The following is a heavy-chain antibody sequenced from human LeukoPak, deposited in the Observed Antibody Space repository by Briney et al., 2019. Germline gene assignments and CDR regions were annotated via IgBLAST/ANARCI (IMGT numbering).Heavy chain of an antibody. J-gene: IGHJ4*02. D-gene: IGHD6-13*01. Sequence: GGSLRLSCAASGFTFSSYAMSWLRQAPGKGLEWVSAIIGSGSSTYYADSVKGRFTISRDNSKNTLFLQMNSLRAEATAVYYCAKDRAQQLVLDFWGQGTLVTVSS. CDR1: GFTFSSYA. CDR3: AKDRAQQLVLDF. V-gene: IGHV3-23*01. CDR2: IIGSGSST.